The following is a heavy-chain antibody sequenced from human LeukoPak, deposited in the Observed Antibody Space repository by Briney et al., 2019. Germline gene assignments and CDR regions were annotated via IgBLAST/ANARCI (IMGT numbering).Heavy chain of an antibody. V-gene: IGHV4-59*08. D-gene: IGHD5-12*01. Sequence: SETLSLTCTVSGGSISSYYWSWIRQPPGKGLEWIGYIYSSGSTNYSPSLKSRVTISVDTSKNQFSLKLYSVTAADTAVYYCARGYSGYGNAFDIWGQGTMVTVSS. CDR3: ARGYSGYGNAFDI. CDR2: IYSSGST. J-gene: IGHJ3*02. CDR1: GGSISSYY.